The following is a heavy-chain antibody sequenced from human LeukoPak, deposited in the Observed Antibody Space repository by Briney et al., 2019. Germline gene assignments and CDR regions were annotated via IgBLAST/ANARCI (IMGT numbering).Heavy chain of an antibody. Sequence: ASVKVSCKGSGYTFTSYGISWVRQAPGQGLEWMGWISAYNGNTDYAQKLQGRVTMTTDTSTSTAYMELRSLRSDDTAVYYCARDGYNLHYMDVWGKGTTVTVSS. CDR1: GYTFTSYG. CDR3: ARDGYNLHYMDV. CDR2: ISAYNGNT. V-gene: IGHV1-18*01. D-gene: IGHD5-24*01. J-gene: IGHJ6*03.